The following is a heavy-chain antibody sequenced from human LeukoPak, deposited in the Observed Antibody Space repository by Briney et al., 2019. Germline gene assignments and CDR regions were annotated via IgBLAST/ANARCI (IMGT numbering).Heavy chain of an antibody. CDR1: GLTFSTSG. V-gene: IGHV3-21*06. D-gene: IGHD1-14*01. CDR3: ATETNGRHYDY. J-gene: IGHJ4*02. Sequence: GGSLRLSCAASGLTFSTSGFNWVRQAPGKGLEWVASIGPTGSDRYHADSIKGQFTISRDNANNFLYLQMNSLRAEDTAVYYCATETNGRHYDYWGQGTLLTVSS. CDR2: IGPTGSDR.